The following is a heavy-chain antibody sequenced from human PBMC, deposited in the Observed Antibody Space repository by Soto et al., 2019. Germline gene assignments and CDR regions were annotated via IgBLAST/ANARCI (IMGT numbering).Heavy chain of an antibody. CDR2: IGTAGDT. CDR3: AKSGSSTSYPGLGGFDY. Sequence: EVQLVESGGGLVQPGGSLRLSCAASGFTFSSYDMHWVRQATGKGLEWVSAIGTAGDTYYPGSVKGRFTISRDNSKNTLYLQMNSLRAEDTAVYYCAKSGSSTSYPGLGGFDYWGQGTLVTVSS. D-gene: IGHD2-2*01. J-gene: IGHJ4*02. CDR1: GFTFSSYD. V-gene: IGHV3-13*01.